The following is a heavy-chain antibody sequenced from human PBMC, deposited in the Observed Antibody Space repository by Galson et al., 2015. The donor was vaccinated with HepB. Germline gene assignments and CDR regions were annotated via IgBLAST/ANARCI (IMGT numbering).Heavy chain of an antibody. CDR2: ISDSGGST. V-gene: IGHV3-23*01. CDR1: GFTFSSYA. D-gene: IGHD2-15*01. CDR3: AKVAVAAIHLHFDY. J-gene: IGHJ4*02. Sequence: SLRLSCAASGFTFSSYAMSWVRQAPGKGLEWVSTISDSGGSTYYADSVKGRFTISRDDSKNTLYLQMNSLRAEDTAVYYCAKVAVAAIHLHFDYWGQGTLVTVSS.